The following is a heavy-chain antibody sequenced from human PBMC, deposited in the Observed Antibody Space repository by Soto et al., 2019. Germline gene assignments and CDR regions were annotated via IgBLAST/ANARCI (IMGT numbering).Heavy chain of an antibody. CDR1: GFSLSTSGMC. D-gene: IGHD6-19*01. CDR3: ARSGSSGFPYWFDP. Sequence: SGPTLVNPTQTLTLTCTFSGFSLSTSGMCVSWIRQPPGKALEWLALIDWDDDKYYSTSLKTRLTISKDTSKNQVVLTMTNMDPVDTATYCCARSGSSGFPYWFDPWGQGTLVTAPQ. J-gene: IGHJ5*02. CDR2: IDWDDDK. V-gene: IGHV2-70*01.